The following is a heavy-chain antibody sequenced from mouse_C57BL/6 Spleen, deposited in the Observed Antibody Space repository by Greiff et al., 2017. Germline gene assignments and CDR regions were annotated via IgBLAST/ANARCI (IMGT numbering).Heavy chain of an antibody. CDR1: GYTFTSYW. Sequence: QVQLQQPGAELVKPGASVKMSCKASGYTFTSYWITCVKQRPGQGLEWIGDIYPGSGSTNYNEKFKSKATLTVDTSSSTAYMQLSSLTSEDSAVYYCAIYDGYYVGFAYWGQGTLVTVSA. CDR2: IYPGSGST. D-gene: IGHD2-3*01. CDR3: AIYDGYYVGFAY. J-gene: IGHJ3*01. V-gene: IGHV1-55*01.